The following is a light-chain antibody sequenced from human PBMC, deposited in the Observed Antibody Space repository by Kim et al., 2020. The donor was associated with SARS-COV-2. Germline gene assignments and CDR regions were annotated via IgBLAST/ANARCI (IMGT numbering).Light chain of an antibody. CDR3: QQYYSYPRT. Sequence: AIRITQSPSSLSASTGDRVTITCRASQGISSYLDWYQQKPGKAPKLLIYAASTLQSGVPSRFSGSGSGTDFTLTISCLQSEDFATYYCQQYYSYPRTFGQGTKVDIK. CDR1: QGISSY. V-gene: IGKV1-8*01. J-gene: IGKJ1*01. CDR2: AAS.